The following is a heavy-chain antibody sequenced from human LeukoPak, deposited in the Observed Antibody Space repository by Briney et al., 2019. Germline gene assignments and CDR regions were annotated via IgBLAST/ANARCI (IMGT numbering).Heavy chain of an antibody. V-gene: IGHV3-30-3*01. J-gene: IGHJ4*02. CDR1: GFTFSRYA. CDR2: ISCDGSNK. CDR3: ARIDPTRFFEY. Sequence: QPGGSLRLSCAASGFTFSRYAIHWVRQAPGKGREWVALISCDGSNKYYGDSVKGRFTISRDNSRNTLYLQVNSLRPEDTVVYYCARIDPTRFFEYWGQGTLVSVSS.